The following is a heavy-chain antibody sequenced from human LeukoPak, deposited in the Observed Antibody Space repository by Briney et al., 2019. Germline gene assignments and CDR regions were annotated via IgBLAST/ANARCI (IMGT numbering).Heavy chain of an antibody. CDR3: ARVFRGYDSSGYYLDY. D-gene: IGHD3-22*01. Sequence: GRSLRLSCAASGFTFSSYGMHWVRQAPGKGLEWVAVIWYDGSNKYYADSVKGRFTTSRDNSKNTLYLQMNSLRAEDTAVYYCARVFRGYDSSGYYLDYWGQGTLVTVSS. CDR1: GFTFSSYG. J-gene: IGHJ4*02. CDR2: IWYDGSNK. V-gene: IGHV3-33*01.